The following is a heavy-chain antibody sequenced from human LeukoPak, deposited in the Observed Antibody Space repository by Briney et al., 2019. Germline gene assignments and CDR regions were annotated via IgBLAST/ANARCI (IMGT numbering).Heavy chain of an antibody. J-gene: IGHJ4*02. CDR3: ARDLRLTTIFGVVSN. CDR2: IYSGGST. V-gene: IGHV3-66*02. Sequence: PGGSLRLSYAASGFTVSSNYMSWVRQAPGKGLEWVSVIYSGGSTYYADSVKGRFTISRDNSKNTLYLQMNSLRPEDTAVYYCARDLRLTTIFGVVSNWGQGTLVTVSS. D-gene: IGHD3-3*01. CDR1: GFTVSSNY.